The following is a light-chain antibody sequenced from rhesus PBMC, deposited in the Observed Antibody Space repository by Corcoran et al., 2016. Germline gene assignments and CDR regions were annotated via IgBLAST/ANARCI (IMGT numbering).Light chain of an antibody. Sequence: DIQMTQSPSSLSASVGDTVTITCRASQSISSWLDWYQQKPGKAPKFLIYKAASLQSGVPSRFSGRGSGTDFTLTISSLQPEDCASYYCLQYSSSPLTFGGGTKVEIK. V-gene: IGKV1-22*01. J-gene: IGKJ4*01. CDR1: QSISSW. CDR3: LQYSSSPLT. CDR2: KAA.